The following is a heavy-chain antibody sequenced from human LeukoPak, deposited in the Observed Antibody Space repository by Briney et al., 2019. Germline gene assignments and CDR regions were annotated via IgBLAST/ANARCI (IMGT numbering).Heavy chain of an antibody. J-gene: IGHJ3*02. Sequence: HSGGSLRLSCAASGFTFSSYAMSWVRQAPGKGLEWVSAISGSGGSTYYADSVKGRFTISRDNAKNSLYLQMNSLRAEDTAVYYCGRGRLHAFDIWGQGTMVTVPS. CDR3: GRGRLHAFDI. CDR1: GFTFSSYA. CDR2: ISGSGGST. V-gene: IGHV3-23*01.